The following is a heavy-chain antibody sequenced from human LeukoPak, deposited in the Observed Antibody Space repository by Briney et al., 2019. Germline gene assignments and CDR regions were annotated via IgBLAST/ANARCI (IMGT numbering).Heavy chain of an antibody. J-gene: IGHJ1*01. CDR3: ARRRYYDSTGYLD. Sequence: PSETLSLTCTLSGDSISSSSYYWGWIRQPPGKGLEWIGVIYYRGSTYYNPSLKSRVSISIDTSNNQFSLTLNSVTAADTALYFCARRRYYDSTGYLDWGQGTLVTVSS. D-gene: IGHD3-22*01. V-gene: IGHV4-39*01. CDR2: IYYRGST. CDR1: GDSISSSSYY.